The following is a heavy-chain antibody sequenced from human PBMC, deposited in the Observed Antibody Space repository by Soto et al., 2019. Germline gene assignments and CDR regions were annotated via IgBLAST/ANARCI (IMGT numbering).Heavy chain of an antibody. D-gene: IGHD3-22*01. J-gene: IGHJ4*02. Sequence: GASVKVSCKASGGTFSSYAISWVRQAPGQGLEWMGGRIPIFGTANYAQKFQGRVTITADESTSTAYMELSSLRSEDTAVYYCARADSSGYRDYSGQGTLVIVSS. CDR1: GGTFSSYA. V-gene: IGHV1-69*13. CDR3: ARADSSGYRDY. CDR2: RIPIFGTA.